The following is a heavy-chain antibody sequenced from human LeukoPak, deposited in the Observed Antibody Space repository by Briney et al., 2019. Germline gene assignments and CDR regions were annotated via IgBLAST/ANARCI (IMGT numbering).Heavy chain of an antibody. CDR1: GFTFSSYS. CDR2: ISSSSSYI. D-gene: IGHD1-14*01. V-gene: IGHV3-21*01. J-gene: IGHJ4*02. CDR3: ARDRLLTRALFDY. Sequence: PGGSLRLSCAASGFTFSSYSMNWVRQAPGKGLEWVSSISSSSSYIYYADSVKGRFTISRDNAKNSLYLQMNSLRAEDMAVYYCARDRLLTRALFDYWGQGTLVTVSS.